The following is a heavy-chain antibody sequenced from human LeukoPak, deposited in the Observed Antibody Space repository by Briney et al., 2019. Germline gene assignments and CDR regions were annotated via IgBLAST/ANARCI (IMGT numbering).Heavy chain of an antibody. CDR1: GGSISSGSYY. Sequence: PSQTLSLTCTVSGGSISSGSYYWSWIRQPAGKGLEWIGRIYTSGSTNYNPSLKSRVTISVDTSKNQFSLKLSSVTAADTAVYYCAREPDGLRYFDRVNAFDIWGQGTMVTVSS. CDR3: AREPDGLRYFDRVNAFDI. CDR2: IYTSGST. D-gene: IGHD3-9*01. J-gene: IGHJ3*02. V-gene: IGHV4-61*02.